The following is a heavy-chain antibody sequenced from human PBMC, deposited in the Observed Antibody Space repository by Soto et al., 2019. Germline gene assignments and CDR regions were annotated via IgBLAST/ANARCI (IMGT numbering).Heavy chain of an antibody. CDR3: ARDKAAAGSDFDY. CDR2: INPNSGGT. D-gene: IGHD6-13*01. J-gene: IGHJ4*02. CDR1: GYTFTGYY. Sequence: ASVKVSCKASGYTFTGYYMHWVRQAPGQGLEWMGWINPNSGGTNYAQKFQGWVTMTRDTSISTAYMELSRLRSDDTAVYYCARDKAAAGSDFDYWGQVTLVTVSS. V-gene: IGHV1-2*04.